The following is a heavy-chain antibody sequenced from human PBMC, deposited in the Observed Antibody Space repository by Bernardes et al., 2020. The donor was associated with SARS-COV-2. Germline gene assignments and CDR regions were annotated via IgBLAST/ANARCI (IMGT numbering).Heavy chain of an antibody. V-gene: IGHV1-18*04. CDR3: TQPCPRHSDCSFADTACSWRCL. CDR2: ISAYNGNT. D-gene: IGHD5-18*01. J-gene: IGHJ2*01. Sequence: ASVKVSCKASGYTFTSYGISWVRQAPGQGLEWMGWISAYNGNTNYAQKLQGRVTMTTDTSTSTAYMELRSLRSDDTAVHNSTQPCPRHSDCSFADTACSWRCLW. CDR1: GYTFTSYG.